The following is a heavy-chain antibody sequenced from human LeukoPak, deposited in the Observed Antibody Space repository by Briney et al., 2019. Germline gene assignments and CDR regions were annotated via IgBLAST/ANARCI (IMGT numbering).Heavy chain of an antibody. J-gene: IGHJ4*02. D-gene: IGHD1-26*01. CDR2: IYSGGAT. V-gene: IGHV3-53*01. Sequence: GGSLRLSCAASGFTVSSNYMSWVRQAPGKGLEWVSVIYSGGATYYADSVKGRFTISRDNSKNTLFLQMNSLKVEDTAVYYCVSGTKWELLLNYWGQGTLVTVSS. CDR3: VSGTKWELLLNY. CDR1: GFTVSSNY.